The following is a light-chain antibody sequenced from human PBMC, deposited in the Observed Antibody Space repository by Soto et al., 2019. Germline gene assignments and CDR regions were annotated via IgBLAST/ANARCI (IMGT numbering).Light chain of an antibody. CDR2: GAS. J-gene: IGKJ1*01. V-gene: IGKV3-15*01. CDR3: QHYYNWPRT. CDR1: QSVSSN. Sequence: EIVMTQSPATLSVSPGERVTLSCRASQSVSSNLAWYQQKPGQAPRLLIYGASTRATGIPARFSGSGSGTEFTLTISSPQSEDFAVYYCQHYYNWPRTFGQGTKVEIK.